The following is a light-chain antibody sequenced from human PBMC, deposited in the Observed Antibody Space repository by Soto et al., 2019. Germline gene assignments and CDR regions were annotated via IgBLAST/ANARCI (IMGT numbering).Light chain of an antibody. CDR3: QQYDSNPLT. CDR1: QSISAW. CDR2: KAS. Sequence: DIQMTQSPSTLSASVGDRVIITSRASQSISAWLAWYQQKPGKAPKLLINKASNLQSGVPSRFSGSGSGTEFTLTISGLQPDDFATYYCQQYDSNPLTFGGGTKVEI. V-gene: IGKV1-5*03. J-gene: IGKJ4*01.